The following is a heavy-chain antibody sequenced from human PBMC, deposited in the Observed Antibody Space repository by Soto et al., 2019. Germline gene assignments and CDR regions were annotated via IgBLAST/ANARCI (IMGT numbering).Heavy chain of an antibody. D-gene: IGHD2-15*01. CDR3: AKRRGAGGHLDY. CDR1: GFTFSSYA. J-gene: IGHJ4*02. CDR2: VSIGGST. V-gene: IGHV3-23*01. Sequence: GGSLRLSCAASGFTFSSYAMGWVRQGPGKGLEWVAVVSIGGSTHYADSVRGRFTISRDNSKNTLSLQMNSLTAEDTAVYFCAKRRGAGGHLDYWGQGALVTVSS.